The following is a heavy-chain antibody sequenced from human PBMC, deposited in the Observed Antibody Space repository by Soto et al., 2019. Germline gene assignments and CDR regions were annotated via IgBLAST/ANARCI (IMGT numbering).Heavy chain of an antibody. CDR2: IHYSGIT. V-gene: IGHV4-31*03. D-gene: IGHD1-26*01. J-gene: IGHJ4*02. CDR1: GGSISSGAYY. CDR3: ARDQVGGTTGFDC. Sequence: QVQLQESGPGLLKPSQTLSLTCTVSGGSISSGAYYWSWIRQHPGKVLEWIGYIHYSGITQYNPSLKSRLTISVDTSRNQFSLKLTSVTAADTAVYYCARDQVGGTTGFDCWGQGTLVTVSS.